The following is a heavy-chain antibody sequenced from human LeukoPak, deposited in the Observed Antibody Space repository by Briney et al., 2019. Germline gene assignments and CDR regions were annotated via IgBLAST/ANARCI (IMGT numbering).Heavy chain of an antibody. J-gene: IGHJ6*04. CDR2: IYYSGST. D-gene: IGHD2-2*01. V-gene: IGHV4-31*03. CDR3: ARTHHPIPAATDWPYYYYGMDV. CDR1: GGSISSGGYY. Sequence: SESLSLTCTVSGGSISSGGYYWSWIRQHPGKGLEGIGYIYYSGSTYYNPSLKSRVTISVDTSKNQFSLKLSSVTAADTAVYYCARTHHPIPAATDWPYYYYGMDVWGKGTTVTVSS.